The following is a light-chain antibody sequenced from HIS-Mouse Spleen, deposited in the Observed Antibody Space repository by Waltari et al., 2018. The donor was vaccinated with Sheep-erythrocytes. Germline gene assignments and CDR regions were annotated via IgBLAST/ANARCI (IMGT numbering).Light chain of an antibody. CDR2: WAS. V-gene: IGKV4-1*01. J-gene: IGKJ4*01. Sequence: DIVMNQSTDSLAVSLGERATINCKSSQSVLYSSNNKNYLAWYQQKPGQPPKLLIYWASTRESGVPDRFSGSVSGTDFTLTISSLQAEDVAVYYCQQYYSTLTFGGGTKVEIK. CDR3: QQYYSTLT. CDR1: QSVLYSSNNKNY.